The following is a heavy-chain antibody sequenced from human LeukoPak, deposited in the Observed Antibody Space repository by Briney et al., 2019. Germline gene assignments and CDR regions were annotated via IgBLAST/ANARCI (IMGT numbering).Heavy chain of an antibody. CDR2: IYYSGDS. D-gene: IGHD4-11*01. J-gene: IGHJ4*02. V-gene: IGHV4-59*01. CDR3: ARYSRNSDYIPDY. CDR1: GASISRNY. Sequence: SETLSLTCSVSGASISRNYWSWIRQPPGKPLEWIGYIYYSGDSNYNPSLKSRVTMSIDTSKNQFSLKVTSVTAADTAVYYCARYSRNSDYIPDYSGQGTLVTVSS.